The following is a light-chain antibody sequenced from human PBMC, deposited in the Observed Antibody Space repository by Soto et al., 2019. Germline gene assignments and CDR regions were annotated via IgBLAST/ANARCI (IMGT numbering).Light chain of an antibody. CDR3: QQYNSYST. CDR2: DAS. V-gene: IGKV1-5*01. J-gene: IGKJ1*01. Sequence: DNQMTLSPATLSASIGDRVTITCRASQSISSWLAWYQQKPGKAPKLLIYDASSLESGVPSRFSGSGSGTEFTLTISSLQPDDFATYYCQQYNSYSTFGQGTKVDIK. CDR1: QSISSW.